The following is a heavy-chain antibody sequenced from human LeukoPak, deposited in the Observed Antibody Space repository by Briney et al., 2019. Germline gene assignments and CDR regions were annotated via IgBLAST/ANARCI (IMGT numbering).Heavy chain of an antibody. Sequence: GASVKVSCKASGYAFTGYYIHWVRQAPGQGLEWMGWMNPNSGGTKTAQKFQGRVTMTRDTSISTAYMELGSLTSDDTAVYYCARPGIVVVSSGWFDPWGQETLVAVSS. J-gene: IGHJ5*02. CDR2: MNPNSGGT. D-gene: IGHD3-22*01. CDR1: GYAFTGYY. CDR3: ARPGIVVVSSGWFDP. V-gene: IGHV1-2*02.